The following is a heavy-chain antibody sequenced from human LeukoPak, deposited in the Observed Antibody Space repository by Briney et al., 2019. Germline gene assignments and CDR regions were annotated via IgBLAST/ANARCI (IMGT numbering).Heavy chain of an antibody. CDR3: AKEAYGSGSTWFDP. CDR1: GFTFSSNG. D-gene: IGHD3-10*01. J-gene: IGHJ5*02. Sequence: GGSLSLSCAAPGFTFSSNGRPWVRQAPGKGLEGGAVIWYDGSNKYYADSVKGRFTISRDNSKNTLYLQMNSLRAEDTAVYYCAKEAYGSGSTWFDPWGQGTLVTVSS. CDR2: IWYDGSNK. V-gene: IGHV3-33*06.